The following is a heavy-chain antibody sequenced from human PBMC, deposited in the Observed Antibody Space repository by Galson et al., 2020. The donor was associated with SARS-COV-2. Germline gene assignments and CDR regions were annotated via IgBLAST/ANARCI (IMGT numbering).Heavy chain of an antibody. CDR1: AYSVSTTNY. D-gene: IGHD3-22*01. CDR3: ARQGVNMIVLVTVPGWYFDL. J-gene: IGHJ2*01. V-gene: IGHV4-38-2*02. Sequence: SETLSLTCTVSAYSVSTTNYWGWVRQPPGRGLEWIGSVYPSGTDYYNPSLKSRVTISVDTSKNQFSLRLDSVTAADTALYYCARQGVNMIVLVTVPGWYFDLWGRGTLVTVSS. CDR2: VYPSGTD.